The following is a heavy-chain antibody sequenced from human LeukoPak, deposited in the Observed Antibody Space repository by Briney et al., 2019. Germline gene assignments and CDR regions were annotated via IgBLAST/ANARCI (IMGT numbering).Heavy chain of an antibody. J-gene: IGHJ4*02. V-gene: IGHV3-7*01. CDR3: ARVGTWELQRVFDY. D-gene: IGHD1-1*01. CDR1: GFMFSDYW. CDR2: INRHGNEV. Sequence: GGSPRLSCAASGFMFSDYWMTWVRQVPGTGLEWVANINRHGNEVHYVDSVKGRFTISRDNAKNSLYLQLDSLRVEDTAVYYCARVGTWELQRVFDYWGQGTLVTVSS.